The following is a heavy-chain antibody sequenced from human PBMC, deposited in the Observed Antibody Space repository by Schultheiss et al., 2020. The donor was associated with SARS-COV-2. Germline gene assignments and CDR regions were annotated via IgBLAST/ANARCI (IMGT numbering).Heavy chain of an antibody. CDR3: ARGAGGEVVVPAALFSWFDP. V-gene: IGHV1-18*01. CDR1: GYTFTSYG. Sequence: ASVKVSCKASGYTFTSYGISWVRQAPGQGLEWMGWISAYNGNTNYAQKLQGRVTMTTDTSTSTAYMELRSLRSDDTAVYYCARGAGGEVVVPAALFSWFDPWGQGTLVTVSS. D-gene: IGHD2-2*01. J-gene: IGHJ5*02. CDR2: ISAYNGNT.